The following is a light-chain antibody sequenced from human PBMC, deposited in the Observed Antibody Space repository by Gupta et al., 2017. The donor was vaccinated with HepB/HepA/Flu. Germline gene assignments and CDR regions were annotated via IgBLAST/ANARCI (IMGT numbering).Light chain of an antibody. CDR2: GAS. J-gene: IGKJ1*01. CDR1: QSVSSN. CDR3: QQENVGPPEGT. V-gene: IGKV3-15*01. Sequence: EIVMTQSPATLSVSPGERATLSCRASQSVSSNSAWYQQKPGQAPRLLIYGASTRATGIKARFSGSGYGTEFTLTISSRQSEDFAVYYCQQENVGPPEGTFGQGTKVEIK.